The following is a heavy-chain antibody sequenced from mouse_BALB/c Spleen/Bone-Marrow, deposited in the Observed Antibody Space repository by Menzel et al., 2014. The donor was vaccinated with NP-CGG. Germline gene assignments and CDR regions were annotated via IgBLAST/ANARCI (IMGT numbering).Heavy chain of an antibody. V-gene: IGHV14-1*02. CDR3: AAYFRYGGYYYFDY. Sequence: VQLQQSGAELVRPGALVKLSCKASGFNIKDYYMHWVKQRPEQGLEWIGWIDPENGNTIYDPKFQGKASITADTSSNTAYLQLSSLTSEDTAVYYCAAYFRYGGYYYFDYWGQGTTLTVSS. D-gene: IGHD2-3*01. CDR1: GFNIKDYY. CDR2: IDPENGNT. J-gene: IGHJ2*01.